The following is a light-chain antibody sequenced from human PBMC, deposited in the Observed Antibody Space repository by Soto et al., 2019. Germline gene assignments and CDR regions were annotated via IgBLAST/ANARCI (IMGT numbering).Light chain of an antibody. CDR2: SNT. CDR3: AAWDDSLNGVV. CDR1: SSNIGSHT. V-gene: IGLV1-44*01. Sequence: QSVLTQPPSASGTPGQTIAISCSGGSSNIGSHTVNWYQQLPGTAPRLLIYSNTQRPSWVPDRFSGSKSGTSASLAISGLQSEYEGDYYCAAWDDSLNGVVFGGGTKRTVL. J-gene: IGLJ2*01.